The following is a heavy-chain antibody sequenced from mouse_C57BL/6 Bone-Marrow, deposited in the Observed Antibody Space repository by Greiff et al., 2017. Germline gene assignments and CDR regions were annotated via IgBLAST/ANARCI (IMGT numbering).Heavy chain of an antibody. CDR3: ASSRQLRLRGYYAMDY. V-gene: IGHV1-82*01. CDR1: GYAFSSSW. Sequence: VQLQQSGPELVKPGASVKISCKASGYAFSSSWMNWVKQRPGKGLEWIGRIYPGDGDTNYNGKFKGKATLTADKSSSTAYMQLSSLTSEDSAVYFCASSRQLRLRGYYAMDYWGQGTSVTVSS. J-gene: IGHJ4*01. D-gene: IGHD3-2*02. CDR2: IYPGDGDT.